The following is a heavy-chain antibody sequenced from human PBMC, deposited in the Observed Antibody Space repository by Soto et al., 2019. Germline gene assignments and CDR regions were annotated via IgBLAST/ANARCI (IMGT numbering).Heavy chain of an antibody. J-gene: IGHJ4*02. D-gene: IGHD1-7*01. Sequence: PGGSLRLSCAASGITFTDYGFNWVRQASGKGLEWVSSISSSGPYTSYADSVKGRFTLSRDNAKNSLSLHMNNLRAEDTAVYYCAVYLTSTWNSDFDYWGQGALVTVSS. CDR1: GITFTDYG. CDR3: AVYLTSTWNSDFDY. CDR2: ISSSGPYT. V-gene: IGHV3-21*06.